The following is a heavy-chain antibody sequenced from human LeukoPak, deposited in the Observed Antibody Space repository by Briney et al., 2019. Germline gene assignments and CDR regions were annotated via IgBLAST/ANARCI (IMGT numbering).Heavy chain of an antibody. V-gene: IGHV3-21*01. J-gene: IGHJ3*02. CDR3: ARGTPYSGSYSGAFDI. Sequence: GGSLRLSCAASGFNFNTYTMNWVRQAPGTGLEWVSSISSRSSYTYYSDSVKGRFTISRDNAKNSLYLQMNSLRAEDTAVYYCARGTPYSGSYSGAFDIWGQGTMVTVSS. D-gene: IGHD1-26*01. CDR2: ISSRSSYT. CDR1: GFNFNTYT.